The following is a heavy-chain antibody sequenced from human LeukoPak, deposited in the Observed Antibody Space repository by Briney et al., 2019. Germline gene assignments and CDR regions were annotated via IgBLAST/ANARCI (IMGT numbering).Heavy chain of an antibody. CDR1: GFTVSSNY. CDR2: IYSGGST. J-gene: IGHJ6*02. CDR3: ARHQNDYGDYYYGMDV. Sequence: GGSLRLSCAASGFTVSSNYMSWVRQAPGKGLEWVSVIYSGGSTYYADSVKGRSTISRDNSKNTLYLQMNSLRAEDTAVYYYARHQNDYGDYYYGMDVWGQGTTVTVSS. D-gene: IGHD4-17*01. V-gene: IGHV3-66*04.